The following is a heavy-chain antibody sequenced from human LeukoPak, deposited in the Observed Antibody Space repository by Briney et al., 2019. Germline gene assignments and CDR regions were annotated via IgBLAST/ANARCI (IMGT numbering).Heavy chain of an antibody. CDR1: GGSISSYY. CDR2: IYYSGST. CDR3: ARGSVVVTATPTTGMDV. V-gene: IGHV4-59*01. Sequence: SETLSLTCTVSGGSISSYYWSWIRQPPGKGLEWFGYIYYSGSTNYNPSLKSRVTISVDTSKNQFSLKLSSVTAADTAVYYCARGSVVVTATPTTGMDVWGQGTTVTVSS. J-gene: IGHJ6*02. D-gene: IGHD2-21*02.